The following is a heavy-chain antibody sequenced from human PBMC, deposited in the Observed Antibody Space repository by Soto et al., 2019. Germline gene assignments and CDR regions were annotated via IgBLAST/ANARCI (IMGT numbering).Heavy chain of an antibody. CDR1: GYTLTGHY. CDR2: IGPESGAT. V-gene: IGHV1-2*02. CDR3: GRGRSGQIVVFY. Sequence: ASVKVSCKASGYTLTGHYIHWVRQAPEQGPEWLGEIGPESGATRYAQRFQGRVTMTRDMSITTVYMELNNLSPDDTAVYYCGRGRSGQIVVFYWGQGTPVTVSS. J-gene: IGHJ4*02. D-gene: IGHD1-26*01.